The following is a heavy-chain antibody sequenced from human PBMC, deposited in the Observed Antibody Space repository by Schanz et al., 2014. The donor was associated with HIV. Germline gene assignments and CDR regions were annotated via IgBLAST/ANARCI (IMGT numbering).Heavy chain of an antibody. V-gene: IGHV1-18*01. Sequence: QVQLLQSGTEVKTPGASVKVSCKTSGYGFTNYGVTWVRQAPGQGLAWMGWISPSNGDTKYTHWLQGRVTMTTDTSPTTASMELRSLKSDDTAVYYCARGEDWPGGASDPWGQGTLVIVS. CDR3: ARGEDWPGGASDP. D-gene: IGHD1-26*01. CDR2: ISPSNGDT. J-gene: IGHJ5*02. CDR1: GYGFTNYG.